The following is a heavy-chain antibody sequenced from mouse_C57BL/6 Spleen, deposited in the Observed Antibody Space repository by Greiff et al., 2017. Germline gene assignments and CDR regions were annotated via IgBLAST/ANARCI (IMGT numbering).Heavy chain of an antibody. D-gene: IGHD2-1*01. J-gene: IGHJ2*01. CDR2: LYPGDGDT. CDR1: GYAFSSYW. Sequence: QVHVKQSGAELVKPGASVKISCKASGYAFSSYWMNWVKQRPGKGLEWIGQLYPGDGDTNYNGKFKGKATLTADKSSSTAYMQLSSLTSEDSAVYFCARGYLYYMSYWGQGTTLTVSS. V-gene: IGHV1-80*01. CDR3: ARGYLYYMSY.